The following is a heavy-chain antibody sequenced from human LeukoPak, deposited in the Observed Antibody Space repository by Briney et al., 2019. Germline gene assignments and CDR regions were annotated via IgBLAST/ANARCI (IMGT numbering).Heavy chain of an antibody. D-gene: IGHD5-12*01. CDR3: ARAGPRDIVATIDFDY. CDR1: GYTFTSYY. CDR2: INPSGGST. Sequence: ASVKVSCTASGYTFTSYYMHWVRQAPGQGLEWMGIINPSGGSTSYAQKFQGRVTMTRDTSTSTVYMELSSLRSEDTAVYYCARAGPRDIVATIDFDYWGQGTLVTVSS. V-gene: IGHV1-46*01. J-gene: IGHJ4*02.